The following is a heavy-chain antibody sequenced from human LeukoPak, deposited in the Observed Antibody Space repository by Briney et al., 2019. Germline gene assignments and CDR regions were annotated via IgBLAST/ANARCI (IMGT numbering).Heavy chain of an antibody. D-gene: IGHD1-26*01. Sequence: QPGGSLRLSCAASGFTFSSYAMHWVRQAPGKGLEYVSAISSNGGSTYYANSVKGRFTISRDNSKNTLYLQMGSLRAEDMAVYYCARASAGWGADDYWGQGTLVTVSS. CDR3: ARASAGWGADDY. CDR1: GFTFSSYA. CDR2: ISSNGGST. V-gene: IGHV3-64*01. J-gene: IGHJ4*02.